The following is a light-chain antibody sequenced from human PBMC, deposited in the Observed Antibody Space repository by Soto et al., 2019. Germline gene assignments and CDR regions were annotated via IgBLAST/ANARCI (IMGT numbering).Light chain of an antibody. CDR2: KVS. V-gene: IGKV2-30*01. CDR1: QSLVYSDGNTY. CDR3: MQGTHWPPFT. J-gene: IGKJ3*01. Sequence: DVVMTQSPLSLPVTLGQPASISCRSSQSLVYSDGNTYLNWFQQRPGQSPRRLIYKVSKRDSGVPDICSGSVSGTDFTLKISRVEAEDVGVYYCMQGTHWPPFTFGPGTKVDIK.